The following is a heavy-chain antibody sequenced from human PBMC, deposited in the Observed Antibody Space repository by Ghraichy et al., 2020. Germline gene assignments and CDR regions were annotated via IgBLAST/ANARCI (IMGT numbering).Heavy chain of an antibody. D-gene: IGHD3-16*01. J-gene: IGHJ4*02. CDR1: GDSVSNNNVA. CDR3: ARLIRGAYDY. Sequence: SQTLSLTCAISGDSVSNNNVAWTWLRQSPSRGFEWLGWTYYRSKWSNDYAASVKSRITIKPDTSKNQFSLQLNSVTPEDTAMYYCARLIRGAYDYWGQGTLVTVSS. CDR2: TYYRSKWSN. V-gene: IGHV6-1*01.